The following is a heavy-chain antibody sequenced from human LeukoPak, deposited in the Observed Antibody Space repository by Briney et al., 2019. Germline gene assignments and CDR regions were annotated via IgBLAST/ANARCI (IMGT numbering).Heavy chain of an antibody. Sequence: GASVKVSCKASGYTFTDYYIHWVRQAPGQGLEWMGWINPDRGGTNYPQKFQGRVTMTRDTSISTAYMELSRLRSDDTAVYYCARDHGYYDILTRNYHLYFFDYWGQGTLVTVSS. CDR2: INPDRGGT. CDR3: ARDHGYYDILTRNYHLYFFDY. V-gene: IGHV1-2*02. D-gene: IGHD3-9*01. J-gene: IGHJ4*02. CDR1: GYTFTDYY.